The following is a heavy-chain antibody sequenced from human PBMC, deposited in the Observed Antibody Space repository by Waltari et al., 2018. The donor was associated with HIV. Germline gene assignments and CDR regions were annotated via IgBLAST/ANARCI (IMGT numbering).Heavy chain of an antibody. CDR2: ISYDGSNK. CDR1: GFTFSSYG. Sequence: QVQLVESGGGVVQPGRSLRLSCAASGFTFSSYGMHWVRPAPGKGLEGVAVISYDGSNKYYADSVKGRFTISRDNSKNTLYLQMNSLRAEDTAVYYCAKEGYCSSTSCYYYGMDVWGQGTTVTVSS. D-gene: IGHD2-2*01. J-gene: IGHJ6*02. CDR3: AKEGYCSSTSCYYYGMDV. V-gene: IGHV3-30*18.